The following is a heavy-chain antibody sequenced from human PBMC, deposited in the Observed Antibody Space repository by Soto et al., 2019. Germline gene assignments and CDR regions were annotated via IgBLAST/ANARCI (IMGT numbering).Heavy chain of an antibody. CDR3: ARFGDSGLRHDS. J-gene: IGHJ4*02. Sequence: PGGSLRLSCATSGFTFSYDCMHWVRQAPGKGLVWVSRINTDGSDTSYADSVKGRFTISRDNAKNTLYLQMNSLRAEDTAVYYCARFGDSGLRHDSWGQGTLVTVSS. CDR2: INTDGSDT. D-gene: IGHD1-26*01. V-gene: IGHV3-74*01. CDR1: GFTFSYDC.